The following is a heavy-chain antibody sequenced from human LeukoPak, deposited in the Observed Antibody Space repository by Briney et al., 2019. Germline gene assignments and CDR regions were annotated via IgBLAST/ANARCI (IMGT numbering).Heavy chain of an antibody. CDR2: ISYDGSYT. J-gene: IGHJ4*02. V-gene: IGHV3-30*03. CDR1: GFTFSTYG. Sequence: GGSLRLSCAASGFTFSTYGMHWVRQAPGKGLEWVAVISYDGSYTYYADSVKGRFTISRDNSKNTLFLQMNGLRADDTAVYYCARSTFGGIIVIGDYWGQGTLVTVSP. CDR3: ARSTFGGIIVIGDY. D-gene: IGHD3-16*02.